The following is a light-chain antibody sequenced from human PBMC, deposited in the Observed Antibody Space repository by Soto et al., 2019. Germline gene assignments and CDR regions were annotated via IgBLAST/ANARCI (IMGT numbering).Light chain of an antibody. CDR3: SSYSSSITQVV. V-gene: IGLV2-14*03. Sequence: QSVLTQPASVSGSPGQSITISCTGTSSDIGGYNYVSWYQHNPGEAPNLLIYNVNDRPPRVSDRFSGSKSANTASLTISGLQAEDEANYYCSSYSSSITQVVFGGGTKVTVL. J-gene: IGLJ2*01. CDR2: NVN. CDR1: SSDIGGYNY.